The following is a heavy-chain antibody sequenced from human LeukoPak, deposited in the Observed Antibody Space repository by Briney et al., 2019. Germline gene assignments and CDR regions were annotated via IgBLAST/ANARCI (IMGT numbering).Heavy chain of an antibody. CDR3: AAYDSSGFYSYFDY. CDR1: GFTFSTYG. J-gene: IGHJ4*02. D-gene: IGHD3-22*01. CDR2: ISYDGTNK. V-gene: IGHV3-30*03. Sequence: GGSLRLSCGASGFTFSTYGIHWVRQAPGKGPDWVALISYDGTNKYYADSVKGRFTISRDNSKNALNLQMNSLRPEDTAICYCAAYDSSGFYSYFDYWGQGTLVTVSS.